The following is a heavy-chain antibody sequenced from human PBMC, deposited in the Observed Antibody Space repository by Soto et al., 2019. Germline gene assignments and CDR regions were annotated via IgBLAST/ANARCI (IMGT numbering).Heavy chain of an antibody. CDR1: GGTFSSYA. CDR2: IIPIFGTA. V-gene: IGHV1-69*06. D-gene: IGHD6-19*01. Sequence: QVQLVQSGAEVKKPGSSVKVSCKASGGTFSSYAISWVRQAPGQGLEWMGGIIPIFGTANYAQKFQGRVTITADKSTSTAYMELSSLRSEATALYYCARDLEAKGPSSSWRVWGQGTTVTVSS. CDR3: ARDLEAKGPSSSWRV. J-gene: IGHJ6*02.